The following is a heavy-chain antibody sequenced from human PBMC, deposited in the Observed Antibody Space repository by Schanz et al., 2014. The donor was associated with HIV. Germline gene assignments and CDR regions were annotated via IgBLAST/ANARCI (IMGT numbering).Heavy chain of an antibody. Sequence: EMQLLESGGDRVQPGGSLRLSCVASGLSFSSSDMSWIRQAPGKGLEWVAFISRGGGSTYYAESVRGRFSISRDNVENTLFLQMDSLRAGDTAMYYCADVDXXMSNWGRGTLVTVSS. D-gene: IGHD5-12*01. CDR2: ISRGGGST. J-gene: IGHJ4*02. V-gene: IGHV3-23*01. CDR1: GLSFSSSD. CDR3: ADVDXXMSN.